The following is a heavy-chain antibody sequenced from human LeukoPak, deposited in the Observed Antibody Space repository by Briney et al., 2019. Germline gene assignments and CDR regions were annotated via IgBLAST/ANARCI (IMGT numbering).Heavy chain of an antibody. CDR3: ARVSGYAFDI. J-gene: IGHJ3*02. CDR1: GFTFSSYS. Sequence: GGSLRLSCAASGFTFSSYSMNWVRQAPGKGLEWVSSISSSSSHIYCADSVKGRFTISRDNAKNSLYLQMNSLRAEDTAVYYCARVSGYAFDIWGQGTMVTVSS. V-gene: IGHV3-21*01. CDR2: ISSSSSHI.